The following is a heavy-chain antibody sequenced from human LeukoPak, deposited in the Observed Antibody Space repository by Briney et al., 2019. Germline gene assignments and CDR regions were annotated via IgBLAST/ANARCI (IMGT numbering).Heavy chain of an antibody. J-gene: IGHJ4*02. D-gene: IGHD6-13*01. CDR3: AKDRTMAAAGYFDY. CDR2: ISGSGGST. V-gene: IGHV3-23*01. Sequence: GGSLRLSCAASGFTSSSYAMSWVRQAPGKGLEWVSAISGSGGSTYYADSVKGRFTISRDNSKNTLYLQMNSLRDEDTAVYYCAKDRTMAAAGYFDYWGQGTLVTVSS. CDR1: GFTSSSYA.